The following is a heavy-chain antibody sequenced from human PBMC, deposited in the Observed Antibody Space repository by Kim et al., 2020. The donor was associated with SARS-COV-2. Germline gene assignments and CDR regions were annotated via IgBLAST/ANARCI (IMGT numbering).Heavy chain of an antibody. CDR3: ARDPPYRSANYYYYYGMDV. CDR1: GYTFTSYA. V-gene: IGHV1-3*01. J-gene: IGHJ6*02. Sequence: ASVKVSCKASGYTFTSYAMHWVRQAPGQRLEWMGWINAGNGNTKYSQKFQGRVTITRDTSASTAYMELSSLRSEDTAVYYCARDPPYRSANYYYYYGMDVWGQGTTVTVSS. D-gene: IGHD2-15*01. CDR2: INAGNGNT.